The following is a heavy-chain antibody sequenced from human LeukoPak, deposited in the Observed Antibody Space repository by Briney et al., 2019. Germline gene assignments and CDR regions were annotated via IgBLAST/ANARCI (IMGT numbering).Heavy chain of an antibody. V-gene: IGHV4-39*07. CDR1: GGSISSSSYY. D-gene: IGHD3-10*01. J-gene: IGHJ4*02. CDR3: ARTMVRGWTLDY. Sequence: SETLSLTCTVSGGSISSSSYYWGWIRQPPGKGLEWIGSIYYSGSTYYNPSLKSRVTISVDTSKNQFSLKLNSVTAADTAVYYCARTMVRGWTLDYWGQGTLVTVSS. CDR2: IYYSGST.